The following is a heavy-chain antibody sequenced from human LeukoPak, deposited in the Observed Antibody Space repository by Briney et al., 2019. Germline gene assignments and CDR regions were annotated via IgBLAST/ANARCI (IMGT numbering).Heavy chain of an antibody. V-gene: IGHV3-30*02. J-gene: IGHJ4*02. CDR1: GFTFSSYG. D-gene: IGHD5-12*01. CDR2: IRYDGSKK. Sequence: GGSLRLSCAASGFTFSSYGMHWVRQAPGKGLEWVAFIRYDGSKKYYADSVKGRFTISRDNSKNTLYLQMNSLRAEDTAVYYCARAIGYSGYDGPFDYWGQGTLVTVSS. CDR3: ARAIGYSGYDGPFDY.